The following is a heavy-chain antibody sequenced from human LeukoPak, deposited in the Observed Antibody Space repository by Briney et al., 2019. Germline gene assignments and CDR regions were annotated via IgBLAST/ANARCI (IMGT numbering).Heavy chain of an antibody. CDR3: ARERRQPGVYYYYYMDV. CDR2: IYYSGST. Sequence: SETLSLTCVVSGGSISSTSYYWGWIRQPPGKGLEWIGSIYYSGSTYYSPSLKSRVTISVDTSKNQFSLKLSSVTAADTAVYYCARERRQPGVYYYYYMDVWGKGTTVTVSS. J-gene: IGHJ6*03. D-gene: IGHD3-10*01. CDR1: GGSISSTSYY. V-gene: IGHV4-39*07.